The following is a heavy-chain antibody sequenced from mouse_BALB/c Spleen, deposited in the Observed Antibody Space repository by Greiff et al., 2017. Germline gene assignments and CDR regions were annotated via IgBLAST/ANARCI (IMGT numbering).Heavy chain of an antibody. Sequence: EVQLQESGPDLVKPSQSLSLTCTVTGYSITSGYSWHWIRQFPGNKLEWMGYIHYSGSTNYNPSLKSRISITRDTSKNQFFLQLNSVTTEDTATYYCAKSPYYYGSSSYAMDYWGQGTSVTVSS. CDR3: AKSPYYYGSSSYAMDY. J-gene: IGHJ4*01. CDR2: IHYSGST. CDR1: GYSITSGYS. V-gene: IGHV3-1*02. D-gene: IGHD1-1*01.